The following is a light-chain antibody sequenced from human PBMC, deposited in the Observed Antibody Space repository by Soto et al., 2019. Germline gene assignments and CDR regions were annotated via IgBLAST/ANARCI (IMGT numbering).Light chain of an antibody. Sequence: EIVMTESPATLSMSTGERATLSCRASQSVISKLAWYQQKPGQAPRLLIYGISTRATDIPARFSGSGSGTEFTLTISSLQSEDFAVYYCQQYNNWPLTFGGGTKVDIK. V-gene: IGKV3-15*01. CDR1: QSVISK. CDR2: GIS. CDR3: QQYNNWPLT. J-gene: IGKJ4*01.